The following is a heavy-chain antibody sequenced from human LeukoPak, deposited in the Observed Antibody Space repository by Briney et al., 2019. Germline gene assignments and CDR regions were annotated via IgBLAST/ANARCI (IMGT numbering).Heavy chain of an antibody. Sequence: GGSLKLSCAASGFTFSGSVMHWVRQAAGKGLEWVGRLRSKRNNYATAYSASVKGRFTISRDDSKNTVYLHMDSLKTEDTALYYCSRLEDSSPIEVALDIWGQGTVVTVSS. CDR2: LRSKRNNYAT. V-gene: IGHV3-73*01. CDR3: SRLEDSSPIEVALDI. CDR1: GFTFSGSV. J-gene: IGHJ3*02. D-gene: IGHD6-13*01.